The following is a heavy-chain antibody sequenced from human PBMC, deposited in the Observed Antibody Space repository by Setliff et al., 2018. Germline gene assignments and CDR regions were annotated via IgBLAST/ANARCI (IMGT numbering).Heavy chain of an antibody. V-gene: IGHV3-33*08. CDR1: GFTFSDAW. Sequence: GGSLRLSCAASGFTFSDAWMSWVRQAPGRGLEWVALIWNDGSNKFYGDSVRGRFTISRDNSKNTLYLQMDSLRAEDTAVYYCARNWVTAQHYYYGMDVWGQGTTVTVSS. J-gene: IGHJ6*02. D-gene: IGHD2-21*02. CDR3: ARNWVTAQHYYYGMDV. CDR2: IWNDGSNK.